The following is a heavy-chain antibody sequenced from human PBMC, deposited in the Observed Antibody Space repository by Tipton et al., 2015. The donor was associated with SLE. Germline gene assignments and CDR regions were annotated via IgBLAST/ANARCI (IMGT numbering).Heavy chain of an antibody. V-gene: IGHV4-38-2*02. J-gene: IGHJ4*02. CDR1: GFSICSYY. Sequence: TLSLTRTVSGFSICSYYWGWIRQPPGKGLEWLGTIYHSGTTYYNPSLKSRLTLLIDTSKNQFSLKLSSVTAADTAVYYCVRLELPATKADYWGPGTLVTVSS. D-gene: IGHD5-24*01. CDR2: IYHSGTT. CDR3: VRLELPATKADY.